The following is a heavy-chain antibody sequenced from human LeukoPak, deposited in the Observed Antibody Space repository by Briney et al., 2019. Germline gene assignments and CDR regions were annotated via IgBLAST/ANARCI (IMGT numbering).Heavy chain of an antibody. CDR1: GYSFTSYW. J-gene: IGHJ4*02. CDR3: ARRDDYGDYVLDY. Sequence: GSLKIFCKGSGYSFTSYWVGWVGQVAGKGLEWMGIIYPGDSDTRYSPSFQGQVTISADKSISTAYLQWSSLKASDTAMYYCARRDDYGDYVLDYWGQGTLVTVSS. CDR2: IYPGDSDT. V-gene: IGHV5-51*01. D-gene: IGHD4-17*01.